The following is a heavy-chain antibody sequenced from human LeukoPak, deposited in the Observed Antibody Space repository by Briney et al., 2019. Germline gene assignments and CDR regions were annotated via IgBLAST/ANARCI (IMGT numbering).Heavy chain of an antibody. CDR1: GFTFSDYA. J-gene: IGHJ4*02. Sequence: PEGSLRLSCAASGFTFSDYAMHWVRQAPGKGLEWVAVMSHDGLNKFFPDSVKGRFTISRDNSKNTLYLQMNSLRAEDTAVYYCARPPMYCTSISCFFDYWGQGTLVTVSS. V-gene: IGHV3-30*04. D-gene: IGHD2-2*01. CDR3: ARPPMYCTSISCFFDY. CDR2: MSHDGLNK.